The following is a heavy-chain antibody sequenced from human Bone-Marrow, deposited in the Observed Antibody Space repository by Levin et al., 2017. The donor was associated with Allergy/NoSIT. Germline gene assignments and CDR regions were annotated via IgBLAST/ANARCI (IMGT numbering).Heavy chain of an antibody. Sequence: NASETLSLTCTVSVGSISSSSQYCGWFRQPPGKTLEWVGSVHYSGSTYYNPSLQSRVTISGDTSKTQFSLKLTSVTAADTAVYYCARVNDFWSRHGKIDSWGKGILVTVSS. J-gene: IGHJ4*02. CDR1: VGSISSSSQY. CDR3: ARVNDFWSRHGKIDS. D-gene: IGHD3-3*01. CDR2: VHYSGST. V-gene: IGHV4-39*07.